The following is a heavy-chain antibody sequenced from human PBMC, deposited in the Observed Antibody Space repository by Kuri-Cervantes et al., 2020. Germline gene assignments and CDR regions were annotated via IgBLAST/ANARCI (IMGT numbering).Heavy chain of an antibody. V-gene: IGHV3-11*01. J-gene: IGHJ6*03. Sequence: GGSLRLSCAASGFTFDDYGMSWIRLAPGKGLEWVSYISRSGSSIYYADSVKGRFTISRDNAKNSVHLQMNSLRAEDTAVYYCARDGYYYYYMDVWGKGTTVTVSS. CDR1: GFTFDDYG. CDR2: ISRSGSSI. CDR3: ARDGYYYYYMDV.